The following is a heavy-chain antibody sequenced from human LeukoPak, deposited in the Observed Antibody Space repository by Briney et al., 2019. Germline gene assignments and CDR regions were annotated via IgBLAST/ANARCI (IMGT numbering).Heavy chain of an antibody. J-gene: IGHJ4*02. D-gene: IGHD3-16*01. CDR3: VPRGDEGFDY. V-gene: IGHV1-2*06. Sequence: ASVTVSCKASGYTFTGYYMHWVRQAPGQGLEWMGRINPNSGGTNYAQKFQGRVTMTRDTSINTAYMELSSLRSDDTAVYYCVPRGDEGFDYWGRGSLVTVSS. CDR2: INPNSGGT. CDR1: GYTFTGYY.